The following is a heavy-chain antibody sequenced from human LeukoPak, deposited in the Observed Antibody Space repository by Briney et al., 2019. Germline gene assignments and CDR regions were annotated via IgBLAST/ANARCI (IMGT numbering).Heavy chain of an antibody. Sequence: SETLSLTCIVSGGSISSSYYWGWIRQPPGKGLEWIGSIYYSGSTYYNPSLKSRVTISVDTSKNQFSLKLSSVTAADTAVYYCARQSGHYDILTGYYFRYNWFDPWGQGTLVTVSS. CDR3: ARQSGHYDILTGYYFRYNWFDP. D-gene: IGHD3-9*01. V-gene: IGHV4-39*01. J-gene: IGHJ5*02. CDR2: IYYSGST. CDR1: GGSISSSYY.